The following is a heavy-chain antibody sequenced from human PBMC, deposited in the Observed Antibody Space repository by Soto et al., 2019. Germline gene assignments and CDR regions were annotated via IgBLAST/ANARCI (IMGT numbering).Heavy chain of an antibody. CDR1: GFTFSNYA. CDR2: IVPVFGTA. V-gene: IGHV1-69*01. Sequence: QVQLVQSGAEVKKPGSSVKVSCKASGFTFSNYAISWVRQAPGHGLEWMGGIVPVFGTANYPQNFQGRVTISADESTRTAYLELSRLGSDDTAVYYCARDLPGGYGNLFDYWGPGTLVNVPS. J-gene: IGHJ4*02. CDR3: ARDLPGGYGNLFDY. D-gene: IGHD5-12*01.